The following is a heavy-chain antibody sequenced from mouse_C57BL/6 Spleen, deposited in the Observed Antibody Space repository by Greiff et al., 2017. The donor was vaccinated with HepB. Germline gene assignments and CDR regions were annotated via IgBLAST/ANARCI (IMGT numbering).Heavy chain of an antibody. CDR1: GYTFTSYD. J-gene: IGHJ4*01. CDR2: IYPRDGST. V-gene: IGHV1-85*01. D-gene: IGHD2-12*01. Sequence: VQLQQSGPELLKPGASVKLSCKASGYTFTSYDINWVKQRPGPGLEWIGWIYPRDGSTKYNEKFKGKATLTVDTSSSTAYMELHSLTSEDSAVYFCVYYYSAMDYWGQGTSVTVSS. CDR3: VYYYSAMDY.